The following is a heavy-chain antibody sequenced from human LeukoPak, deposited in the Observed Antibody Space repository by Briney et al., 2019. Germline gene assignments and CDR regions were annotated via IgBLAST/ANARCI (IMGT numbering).Heavy chain of an antibody. CDR2: KYYSGSA. V-gene: IGHV4-31*03. J-gene: IGHJ3*02. Sequence: SETLSLTCNVSGSSISDGRYYWAWIRQRPGRGLEWIGYKYYSGSAKYNPSLKSRLTISIDTPENQFSLHLSSVTAADTAIYYGATPYCSSLSCLDVFNIWGQGSMVTVSS. CDR1: GSSISDGRYY. D-gene: IGHD2-2*01. CDR3: ATPYCSSLSCLDVFNI.